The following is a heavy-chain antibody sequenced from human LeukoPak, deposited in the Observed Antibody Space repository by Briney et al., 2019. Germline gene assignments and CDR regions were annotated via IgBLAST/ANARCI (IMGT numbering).Heavy chain of an antibody. Sequence: PGGSLRLSCAASGFTFSDYAMHWVRQAPGKGLEYVSAISSNGGSTYYANSVKGRFTISRDNSKNTLYLQMGSLRAEDMAVYYCARGGYGSSWYQDYWGQGALVTVSS. J-gene: IGHJ4*02. CDR2: ISSNGGST. CDR3: ARGGYGSSWYQDY. CDR1: GFTFSDYA. D-gene: IGHD6-13*01. V-gene: IGHV3-64*01.